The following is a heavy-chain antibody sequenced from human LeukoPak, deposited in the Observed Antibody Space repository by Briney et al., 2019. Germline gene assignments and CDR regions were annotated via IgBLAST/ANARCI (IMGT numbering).Heavy chain of an antibody. CDR3: ARGMWDDLIFDY. CDR2: INPNSGGT. V-gene: IGHV1-2*06. J-gene: IGHJ4*02. Sequence: ASVKVSCKASGYTFTGYYMHRVRQAPGQGLEWMGRINPNSGGTNYAQKFQGRVTMTRDTSISTAYMELSRLRSDDTAVYYCARGMWDDLIFDYWGQGTLVTVSS. CDR1: GYTFTGYY. D-gene: IGHD3/OR15-3a*01.